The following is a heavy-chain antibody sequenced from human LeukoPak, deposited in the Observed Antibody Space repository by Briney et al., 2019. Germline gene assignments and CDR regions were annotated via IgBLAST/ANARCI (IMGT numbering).Heavy chain of an antibody. D-gene: IGHD1-26*01. CDR1: GYTFTSYA. J-gene: IGHJ3*02. CDR2: FDPEDGET. Sequence: ASVKVSCKASGYTFTSYAMNWVRQAPGQGLEWMGGFDPEDGETIYAQKFQGRVTMTEDTSTDTAYMELSSLRSEDTAVYYCATVGRSSGSYYGDAFDIWGQGTMVTVSS. CDR3: ATVGRSSGSYYGDAFDI. V-gene: IGHV1-24*01.